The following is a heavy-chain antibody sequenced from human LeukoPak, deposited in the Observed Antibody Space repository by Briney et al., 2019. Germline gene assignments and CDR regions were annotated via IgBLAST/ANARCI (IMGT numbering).Heavy chain of an antibody. CDR2: ISGTGKNT. D-gene: IGHD3-3*01. V-gene: IGHV3-23*01. Sequence: GGSLRLSCAASGFSINNYAMNWVRLAQGPGMELVSAISGTGKNTYYVDSVSGRFTNSRDNRSVYLQMNSLRVEDTAVYYCAKAHRGGLRFSVRYFYMDVWGKGTTVTVSS. CDR1: GFSINNYA. J-gene: IGHJ6*03. CDR3: AKAHRGGLRFSVRYFYMDV.